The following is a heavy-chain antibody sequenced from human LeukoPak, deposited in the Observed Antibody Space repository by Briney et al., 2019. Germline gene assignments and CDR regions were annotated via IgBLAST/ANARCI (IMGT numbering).Heavy chain of an antibody. J-gene: IGHJ5*02. D-gene: IGHD6-19*01. CDR2: IYYSGST. CDR3: ARGSSGWGYNWFDP. Sequence: SETLSLTCTVSGGSISSSSYYWGWIRQPPGKGLEWIGSIYYSGSTYYNPSLKSRVTISVDTSKIQFSLKLSSVTAADTAVYYCARGSSGWGYNWFDPWGQGTLVTVSS. V-gene: IGHV4-39*07. CDR1: GGSISSSSYY.